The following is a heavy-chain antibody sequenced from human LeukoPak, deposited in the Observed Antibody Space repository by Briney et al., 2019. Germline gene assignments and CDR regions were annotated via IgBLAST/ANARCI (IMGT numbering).Heavy chain of an antibody. J-gene: IGHJ6*02. V-gene: IGHV4-59*01. CDR1: GGSISSYY. D-gene: IGHD3-10*01. Sequence: SETLSLTCTVSGGSISSYYWSWIRQPPGKGLEWIGYIYYSGSTNYNPSLKSRVTISVDTSKNQFSLKLSSVTAADTAVYYCARDYGSGSYLLPDYYYYYGMDVWGQGTTVAVSS. CDR2: IYYSGST. CDR3: ARDYGSGSYLLPDYYYYYGMDV.